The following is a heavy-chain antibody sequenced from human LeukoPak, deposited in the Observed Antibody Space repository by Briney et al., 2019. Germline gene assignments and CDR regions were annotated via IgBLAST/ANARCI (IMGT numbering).Heavy chain of an antibody. V-gene: IGHV4-39*07. CDR1: GGSISSSSYY. J-gene: IGHJ5*02. D-gene: IGHD3-22*01. CDR2: IYYSGST. CDR3: ARCLSSGYYESVWFDP. Sequence: SETLSLTCTVSGGSISSSSYYWGWIRQPPGKGLEWIGSIYYSGSTYYNPSLKSRVTISVDTSKNQFSLKLSSVTAADTAVYYCARCLSSGYYESVWFDPWGQGTLVTVSS.